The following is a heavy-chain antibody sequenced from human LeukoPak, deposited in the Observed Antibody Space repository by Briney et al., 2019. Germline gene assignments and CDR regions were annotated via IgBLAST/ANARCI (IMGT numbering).Heavy chain of an antibody. J-gene: IGHJ4*02. CDR3: ARRFPINLSYLYYFDY. V-gene: IGHV4-34*01. CDR1: GGSFSGYY. CDR2: INHSGST. Sequence: SETLSLTCAVYGGSFSGYYWSWIRQPPGKGLEWIGEINHSGSTNYNPSLKSRVTISVDTSKNQFSLKLSSVTAADTAVYYCARRFPINLSYLYYFDYWGQGTLVTVSS. D-gene: IGHD5-12*01.